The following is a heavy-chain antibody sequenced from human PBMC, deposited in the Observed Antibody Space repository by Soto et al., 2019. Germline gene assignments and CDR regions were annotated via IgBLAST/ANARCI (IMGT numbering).Heavy chain of an antibody. V-gene: IGHV4-59*01. CDR2: IYYSGST. CDR1: GGSISSYY. D-gene: IGHD3-10*01. J-gene: IGHJ3*02. Sequence: QVQLQESGPGLVKPSETLSLTCTVSGGSISSYYWSWIRQPPGKGLEWIGYIYYSGSTNYNPSLXRXAXIXLDPSKNQFSLKLSSVTAADTAVYYCARVWGGALVIWGQGTMVTVSS. CDR3: ARVWGGALVI.